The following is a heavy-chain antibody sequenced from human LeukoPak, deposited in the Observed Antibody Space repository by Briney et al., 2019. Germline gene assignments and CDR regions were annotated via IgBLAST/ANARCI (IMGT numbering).Heavy chain of an antibody. J-gene: IGHJ4*02. V-gene: IGHV1-69*05. CDR2: IIPIFGTA. CDR1: GGTFSSYA. D-gene: IGHD6-13*01. CDR3: ARDSGSSWYRNGGYYFDY. Sequence: ASVKVSCKASGGTFSSYAISWVRQAPAQGLEWMGRIIPIFGTANYAHKFQGRVTITTDESTSTAYMELSSLRSEDTAVYYCARDSGSSWYRNGGYYFDYWGQGTLVTVSS.